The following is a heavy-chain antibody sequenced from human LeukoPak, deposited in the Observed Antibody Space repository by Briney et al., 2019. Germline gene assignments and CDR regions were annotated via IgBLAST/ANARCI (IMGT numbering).Heavy chain of an antibody. CDR3: ARHPELYFFDY. V-gene: IGHV4-59*08. CDR1: GGSISSYY. J-gene: IGHJ4*02. CDR2: ISYSGST. Sequence: SETLSLTCTVSGGSISSYYWSWIRQPPGKGLEWIGYISYSGSTNYNPSLKSRVTISADTSKNQVSLTLSSVTAADTAVYYCARHPELYFFDYWGQGTLVTVSS. D-gene: IGHD3-10*01.